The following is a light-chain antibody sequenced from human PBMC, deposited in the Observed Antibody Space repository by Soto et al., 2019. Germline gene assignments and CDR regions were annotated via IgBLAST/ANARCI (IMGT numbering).Light chain of an antibody. Sequence: EIVLTQSPGTLSLSPGERATLSCRASQSVSSSYLAWYQQKPGQAPRLLIYGSSSRATGIPDRFIGSGSWTDFTLTISRLEPEDFAGYYCQQYGSSPPYTVGQGTKLEIK. CDR2: GSS. V-gene: IGKV3-20*01. J-gene: IGKJ2*01. CDR1: QSVSSSY. CDR3: QQYGSSPPYT.